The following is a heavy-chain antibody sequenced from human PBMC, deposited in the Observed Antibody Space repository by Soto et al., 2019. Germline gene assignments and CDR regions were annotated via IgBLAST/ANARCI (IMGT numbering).Heavy chain of an antibody. D-gene: IGHD3-22*01. Sequence: GGSLRLSCAASGFTFDDYAMHWVRQAPGKGLEWVPGISWNSGSIGYADSVKGRFTISRDSAKNSLYLQMNSLRAEDTALYYFPKDRGESSSYIFYCMDVWYQGTTVTVSS. CDR3: PKDRGESSSYIFYCMDV. J-gene: IGHJ6*02. CDR1: GFTFDDYA. CDR2: ISWNSGSI. V-gene: IGHV3-9*01.